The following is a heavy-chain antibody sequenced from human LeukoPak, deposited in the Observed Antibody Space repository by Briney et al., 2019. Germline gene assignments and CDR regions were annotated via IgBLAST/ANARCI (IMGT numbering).Heavy chain of an antibody. CDR1: GGSFSGYY. V-gene: IGHV4-34*01. CDR2: INHSGST. J-gene: IGHJ4*02. Sequence: ASETLSLTCAVYGGSFSGYYWSWIRQPPGKGLEWIGEINHSGSTNYNPSLKSRVTISVDTSKNQFSLKLSSVTAADTAVYYCARDQGYSYGYASFDYWGQGTLVTVSS. CDR3: ARDQGYSYGYASFDY. D-gene: IGHD5-18*01.